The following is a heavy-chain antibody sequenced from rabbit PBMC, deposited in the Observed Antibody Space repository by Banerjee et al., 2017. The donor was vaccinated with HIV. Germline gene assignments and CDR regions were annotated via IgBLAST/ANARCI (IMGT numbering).Heavy chain of an antibody. D-gene: IGHD5-1*01. CDR1: GFSFSSSYY. CDR3: ARGEVWDL. CDR2: IYAGSSGST. Sequence: QSLEESGGDLVKPGASLTLTCTASGFSFSSSYYMCWVRQAPGKGLEWIACIYAGSSGSTYYASWAKGRFTISKTSSTTVTLQMTSLTAADTATYFCARGEVWDLWGPGTLVTVS. V-gene: IGHV1S40*01. J-gene: IGHJ4*01.